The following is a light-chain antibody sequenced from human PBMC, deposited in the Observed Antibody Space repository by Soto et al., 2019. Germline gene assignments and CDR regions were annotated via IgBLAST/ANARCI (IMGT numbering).Light chain of an antibody. J-gene: IGKJ1*01. V-gene: IGKV2-28*01. CDR3: MKGLQTPQT. Sequence: DIVMTQSPLSLPVTPGEPASISCRSIQSLLHSNGYNYLDWYLQKPGQSPQLLIFLGSNRASGVPGRIRGSGSGTDFTLKITRVEAGDVGVYYCMKGLQTPQTFGQGTKVEIK. CDR1: QSLLHSNGYNY. CDR2: LGS.